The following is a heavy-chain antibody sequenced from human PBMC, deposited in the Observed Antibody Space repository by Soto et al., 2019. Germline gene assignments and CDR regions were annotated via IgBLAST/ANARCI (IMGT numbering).Heavy chain of an antibody. CDR1: GGSVSGYY. CDR3: ARGECSGGSCYRYCYYMDV. CDR2: IYHSGST. D-gene: IGHD2-15*01. J-gene: IGHJ6*03. V-gene: IGHV4-34*01. Sequence: SETLSLTCAVYGGSVSGYYWSGIRQPPGKGLEWIGEIYHSGSTNYNPSLKSRVTISVDTSKNQFSLKLSSVTAADTAVYYCARGECSGGSCYRYCYYMDVWGKGTTVTVSS.